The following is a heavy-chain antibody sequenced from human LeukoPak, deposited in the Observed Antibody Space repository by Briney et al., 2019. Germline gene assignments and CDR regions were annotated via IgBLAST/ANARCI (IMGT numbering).Heavy chain of an antibody. CDR1: GGSISSYY. D-gene: IGHD3-3*01. CDR3: ARHGDFWSTYYNWFDP. J-gene: IGHJ5*02. Sequence: SETLSLTCTVSGGSISSYYWSWIQQPAGKGLEWIGRIYTSGSTNYNPSLKSRVAMSVDTSKNQFSLKLSSVTAADTAVYYCARHGDFWSTYYNWFDPWGQGTLVTVSS. CDR2: IYTSGST. V-gene: IGHV4-4*07.